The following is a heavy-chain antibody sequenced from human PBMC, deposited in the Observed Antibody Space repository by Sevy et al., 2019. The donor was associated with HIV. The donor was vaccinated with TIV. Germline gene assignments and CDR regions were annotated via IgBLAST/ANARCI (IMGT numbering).Heavy chain of an antibody. D-gene: IGHD2-15*01. J-gene: IGHJ4*02. CDR3: ARAYCSGGRCYSLAY. CDR1: GYTFTTYG. V-gene: IGHV1-18*01. Sequence: ASVKVSCNASGYTFTTYGVTCVRQAPGQGLQWMGWISTFNGDTNSAQKLQGRVTMTTDTSTSTAYMELRSLRSDDTAVYYCARAYCSGGRCYSLAYWGQGTLVTVSS. CDR2: ISTFNGDT.